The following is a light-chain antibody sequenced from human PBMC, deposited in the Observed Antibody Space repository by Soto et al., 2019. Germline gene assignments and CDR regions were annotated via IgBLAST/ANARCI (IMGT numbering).Light chain of an antibody. Sequence: QSALTQPASVSGSPGQSTTISCTGTSSDVGHPYNYVSWYQQYPGKAPKLLIFKVNNRPSGISGRFSGSKSGNTASLTISGLQAEDEGDYYCSSYAGGNNLGVFGTGTKLTVL. CDR2: KVN. J-gene: IGLJ1*01. CDR3: SSYAGGNNLGV. V-gene: IGLV2-14*01. CDR1: SSDVGHPYNY.